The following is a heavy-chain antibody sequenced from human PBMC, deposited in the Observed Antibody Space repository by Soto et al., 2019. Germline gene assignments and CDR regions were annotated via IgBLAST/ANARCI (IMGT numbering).Heavy chain of an antibody. V-gene: IGHV4-34*01. CDR1: GGSFSGYY. D-gene: IGHD5-12*01. CDR2: INHSGST. CDR3: AGDTGRYSGYDSFDY. Sequence: QVQLQQWGAGLLKPSETLSLTCAVYGGSFSGYYWSWLRQPPGKGLEWIGEINHSGSTNYNPSLKSPVTISVDTSKIQFSLKLSSVTAADTAVYYCAGDTGRYSGYDSFDYWGQGTLVTVSS. J-gene: IGHJ4*02.